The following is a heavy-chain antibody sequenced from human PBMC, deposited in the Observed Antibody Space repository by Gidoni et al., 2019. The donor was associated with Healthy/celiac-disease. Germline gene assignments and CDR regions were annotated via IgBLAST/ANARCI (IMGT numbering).Heavy chain of an antibody. J-gene: IGHJ6*02. V-gene: IGHV1-58*01. CDR1: GFTFTRSA. Sequence: QLVQSGPEVKKPGTSVKVSCKASGFTFTRSAVQWVRQARGQRLEWIGWIVVGSGNTNYAKKFQERVTITREMSTSTAYMELSSLRSEDTAVYYCAASDSSGPIYYYYGMDVWGQGTTVTVSS. CDR2: IVVGSGNT. D-gene: IGHD3-22*01. CDR3: AASDSSGPIYYYYGMDV.